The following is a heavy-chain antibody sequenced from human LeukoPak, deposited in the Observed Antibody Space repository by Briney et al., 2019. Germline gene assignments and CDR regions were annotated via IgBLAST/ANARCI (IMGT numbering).Heavy chain of an antibody. V-gene: IGHV4-59*01. CDR1: GGSISSYY. D-gene: IGHD3-16*01. J-gene: IGHJ3*02. Sequence: SETLSLTCTVSGGSISSYYWSWIRQPPGKGLEWIGYIYYSGSTNYNPSLKSRVTISVDTSKNQFSLKLSSATAADTAVYYCVRDPGWGAFDIWGQGTMVSVSS. CDR3: VRDPGWGAFDI. CDR2: IYYSGST.